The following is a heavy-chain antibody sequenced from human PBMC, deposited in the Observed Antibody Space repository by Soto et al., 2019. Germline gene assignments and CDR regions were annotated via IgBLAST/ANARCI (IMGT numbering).Heavy chain of an antibody. D-gene: IGHD3-22*01. V-gene: IGHV1-69*01. CDR1: GGTFSSYA. CDR2: IIPIFGTA. J-gene: IGHJ4*02. Sequence: QVQLVQSGAEVKKPGSSVKVSCKASGGTFSSYAISWVRQAPGQGLEWMGGIIPIFGTANYAQKFQGRVTITADESTSPAYMELSSLRSEDTAVYYCASEADYYDSRGPVVNYWGQGTLVPVSS. CDR3: ASEADYYDSRGPVVNY.